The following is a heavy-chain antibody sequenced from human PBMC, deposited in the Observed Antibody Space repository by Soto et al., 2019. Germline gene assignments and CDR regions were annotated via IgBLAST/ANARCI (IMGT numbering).Heavy chain of an antibody. CDR3: ARERGSGGYCSGGSCRYYYYMDV. CDR1: GGSFSGYY. CDR2: INHSGST. V-gene: IGHV4-34*01. Sequence: LETLSLTCAVYGGSFSGYYWSWIRQPPGKGLEWIGEINHSGSTNYNPSLKSRVTISVDTSKNQFSLKLSSVTAADTAVYYCARERGSGGYCSGGSCRYYYYMDVWGKGTTVTVSS. J-gene: IGHJ6*03. D-gene: IGHD2-15*01.